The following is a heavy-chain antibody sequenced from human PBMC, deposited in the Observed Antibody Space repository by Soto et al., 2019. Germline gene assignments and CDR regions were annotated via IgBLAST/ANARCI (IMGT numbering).Heavy chain of an antibody. CDR1: GGSIRSYY. D-gene: IGHD3-10*01. Sequence: SETLSLTCTVSGGSIRSYYWNWIRQPPGKGLEWIGYIQYSGSASYHPSLKSRVTISVDTSKNQFSLKLSSVTAADTAVYYCARGGVESITMVRGVTHFDYWGQGTLVTVSS. V-gene: IGHV4-59*01. CDR2: IQYSGSA. J-gene: IGHJ4*02. CDR3: ARGGVESITMVRGVTHFDY.